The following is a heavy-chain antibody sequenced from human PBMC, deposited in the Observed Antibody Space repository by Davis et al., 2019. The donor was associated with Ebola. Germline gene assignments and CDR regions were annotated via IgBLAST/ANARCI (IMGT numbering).Heavy chain of an antibody. J-gene: IGHJ4*02. V-gene: IGHV3-64D*08. D-gene: IGHD3-10*01. CDR2: ISSNGGST. CDR1: GFTFSSYA. CDR3: ARDRFASGSYYNGRLDY. Sequence: GGSLRLSCSASGFTFSSYAMHWVRQAPGKGLEYVSAISSNGGSTYYADSVKGRFTISRDNSKNTLYLQMSSLRAEDTAVFYCARDRFASGSYYNGRLDYWGQGALVTVSS.